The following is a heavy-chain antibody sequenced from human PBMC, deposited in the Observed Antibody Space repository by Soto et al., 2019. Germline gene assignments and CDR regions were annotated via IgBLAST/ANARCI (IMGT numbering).Heavy chain of an antibody. Sequence: QVQLQESGPGLVKPSETLSLTCTVSGGSISSYFWCWIRQPPGTGLEWIGYIYYSGSTNYNPSIKSRVTISVDKSKHQFSLKLSSVTAADTDVYYCAREYSKVRVLDPWGQGTLVTVSS. V-gene: IGHV4-59*01. CDR1: GGSISSYF. CDR3: AREYSKVRVLDP. CDR2: IYYSGST. J-gene: IGHJ5*02. D-gene: IGHD6-13*01.